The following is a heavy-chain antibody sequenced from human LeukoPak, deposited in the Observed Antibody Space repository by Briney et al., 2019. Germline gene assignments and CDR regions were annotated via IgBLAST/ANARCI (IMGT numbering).Heavy chain of an antibody. CDR3: ARGVAAAGSNYYYYYYMDV. J-gene: IGHJ6*03. CDR1: RYTFTSYD. CDR2: MNPNSGNT. D-gene: IGHD6-13*01. Sequence: ASVKVSCKASRYTFTSYDINWVRQATGQGLEWMGWMNPNSGNTGYAQKFQGRVTITRNTSRSTDYMELSSLRSEDTAVYYCARGVAAAGSNYYYYYYMDVWGKGTTVTVSS. V-gene: IGHV1-8*03.